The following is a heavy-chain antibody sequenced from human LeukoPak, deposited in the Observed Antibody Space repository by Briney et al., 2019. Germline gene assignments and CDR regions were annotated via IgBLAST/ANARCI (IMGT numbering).Heavy chain of an antibody. Sequence: ASVKVSCKVSGYTLTELSMHWVRQAPGKGLEWMGGFDPEDGETIYAQKFQGRVTMTEDTSTDTAYMELSSLRSEDTAVYYCATVGNSRTSVHLDYYGMDVWGQGTTVTVSS. V-gene: IGHV1-24*01. D-gene: IGHD1/OR15-1a*01. J-gene: IGHJ6*02. CDR1: GYTLTELS. CDR3: ATVGNSRTSVHLDYYGMDV. CDR2: FDPEDGET.